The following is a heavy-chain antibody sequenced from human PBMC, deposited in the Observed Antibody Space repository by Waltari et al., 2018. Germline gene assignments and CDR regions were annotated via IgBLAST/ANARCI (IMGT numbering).Heavy chain of an antibody. D-gene: IGHD3-10*01. CDR2: INHSGST. J-gene: IGHJ6*02. CDR1: GGSFSRYY. CDR3: ARYYYGSGSYWSYYYYGMDV. Sequence: QVQLQQLGAGLFKPSEPLSLTCAVYGGSFSRYYLRCLRKPPGNGREWIGEINHSGSTNYNPALKSRVTISVDTSKNQFSLKLSSVTAADTAVYYCARYYYGSGSYWSYYYYGMDVWGQGTTVTVSS. V-gene: IGHV4-34*01.